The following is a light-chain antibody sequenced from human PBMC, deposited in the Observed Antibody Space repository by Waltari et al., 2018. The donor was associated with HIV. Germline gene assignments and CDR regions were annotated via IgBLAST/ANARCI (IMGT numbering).Light chain of an antibody. V-gene: IGKV1D-16*01. Sequence: DIQITQSPPSMSASVGQRVTITCRASQTVRSSLAWYQQRPGKAPKSLVYGASKLQTEVPSRFSAGGSATNFSLTINSLKPEDFATYICQQYYTFPRTFGRGTRVDMK. CDR3: QQYYTFPRT. CDR1: QTVRSS. J-gene: IGKJ1*01. CDR2: GAS.